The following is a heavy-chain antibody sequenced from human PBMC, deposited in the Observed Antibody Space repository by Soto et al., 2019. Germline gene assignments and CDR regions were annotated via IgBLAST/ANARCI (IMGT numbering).Heavy chain of an antibody. CDR3: TTDPHIVVVVAATPGY. CDR1: GFTFSNAW. V-gene: IGHV3-15*07. D-gene: IGHD2-15*01. CDR2: IKSKTDGGTT. Sequence: EGQLVESGGGLVKPGGSVRLSCAASGFTFSNAWMNWVRQAPGKGLEWVGCIKSKTDGGTTDYAAPVKGRFTISRDDSKNTLYLQMNSLKTEDTAVYYCTTDPHIVVVVAATPGYWGQGTLVTVSS. J-gene: IGHJ4*02.